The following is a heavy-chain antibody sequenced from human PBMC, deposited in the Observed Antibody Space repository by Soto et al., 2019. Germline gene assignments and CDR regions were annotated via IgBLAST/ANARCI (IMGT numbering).Heavy chain of an antibody. Sequence: SQTLSLTFAVSGDSVSSNNIAWNWLRQSPWRGLEWLGRTYYRSKWYNEYAVSVRSRITINLDTSKNQFSLQLNSVTPEDTAVYYCARGRWSIFDYWGQGAQLTVST. J-gene: IGHJ4*02. V-gene: IGHV6-1*01. CDR1: GDSVSSNNIA. CDR2: TYYRSKWYN. D-gene: IGHD2-15*01. CDR3: ARGRWSIFDY.